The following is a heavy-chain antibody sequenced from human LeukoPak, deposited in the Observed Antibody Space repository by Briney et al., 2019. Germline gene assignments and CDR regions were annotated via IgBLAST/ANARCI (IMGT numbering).Heavy chain of an antibody. Sequence: GGSLRLSCAASGFTFSSYGMSWVRQAPGKGLEWVSGISNSGGSTYYADSVKGRFTISRDNSKNTLYLQMNSLRAEDTAVYYCARVYYGSGSLHYYYYYMDVWGKGTTVTISS. CDR1: GFTFSSYG. J-gene: IGHJ6*03. CDR2: ISNSGGST. D-gene: IGHD3-10*01. V-gene: IGHV3-23*01. CDR3: ARVYYGSGSLHYYYYYMDV.